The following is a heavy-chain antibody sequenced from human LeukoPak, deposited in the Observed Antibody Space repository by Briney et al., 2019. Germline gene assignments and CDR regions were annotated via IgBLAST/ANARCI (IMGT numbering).Heavy chain of an antibody. CDR1: GGSFSGYY. V-gene: IGHV4-34*01. CDR3: ARPPVLLWFGESDAFDI. J-gene: IGHJ3*02. Sequence: SETLSLTCAVYGGSFSGYYWSWIRQPPGKGLEWIGEINHSGSTNYNPSLKSRVTISVDTSKNQFSLKLSSVTAADTAVYYCARPPVLLWFGESDAFDIWGQGTMVTVSS. CDR2: INHSGST. D-gene: IGHD3-10*01.